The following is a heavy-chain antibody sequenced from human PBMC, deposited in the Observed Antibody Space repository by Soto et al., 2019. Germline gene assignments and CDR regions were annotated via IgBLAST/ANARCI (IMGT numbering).Heavy chain of an antibody. J-gene: IGHJ4*02. D-gene: IGHD1-26*01. V-gene: IGHV1-46*01. CDR3: ASGAVGATHY. CDR1: GYTFTSYY. Sequence: QVQLVQSGAEVKKPGASVKVSCKASGYTFTSYYMHWVRQAPGQGLEGMGIINPSGGSTCYAQKFQGRVTLTRDTSTSTVYMSLSSLSSEDTAVYYCASGAVGATHYWGQGTLVTVSS. CDR2: INPSGGST.